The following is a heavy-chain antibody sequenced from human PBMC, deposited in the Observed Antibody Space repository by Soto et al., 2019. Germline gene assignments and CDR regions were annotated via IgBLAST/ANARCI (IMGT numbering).Heavy chain of an antibody. D-gene: IGHD1-26*01. CDR1: GFTFTDYA. CDR3: AKAVATTIDIDY. Sequence: GGSLRLSCAASGFTFTDYAMSWFRQAPGNGLQSVSAISCSGSTTYYPDPAKGRFTISRANSMHTLYLQMSSLTAEDTAVYFCAKAVATTIDIDYWGQGPLVTVSS. CDR2: ISCSGSTT. J-gene: IGHJ4*02. V-gene: IGHV3-23*01.